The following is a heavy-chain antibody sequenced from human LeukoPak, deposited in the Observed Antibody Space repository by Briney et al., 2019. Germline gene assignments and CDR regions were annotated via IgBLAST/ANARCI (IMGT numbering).Heavy chain of an antibody. Sequence: SGPTLWNPTQTLTLTCTFSGFSLSTSGVGVGWIRQPPGKALEWLSLIYWNEDKRYSPSLKSRLTITKETSKNQVVLTMTHMDPVDTATYYCAHKTYYYDSSGYRRYFDLWGRRTLFTVSS. CDR1: GFSLSTSGVG. J-gene: IGHJ2*01. CDR2: IYWNEDK. CDR3: AHKTYYYDSSGYRRYFDL. V-gene: IGHV2-5*01. D-gene: IGHD3-22*01.